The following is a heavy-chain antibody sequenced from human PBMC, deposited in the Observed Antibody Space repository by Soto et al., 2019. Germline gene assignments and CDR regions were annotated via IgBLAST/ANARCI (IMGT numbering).Heavy chain of an antibody. CDR3: ARGGLYSRPYYFDY. Sequence: GASVKVSCKASGGTLSSYAISWVRQAPGQGLEWVGGSIPIFCTANYAQKFQGRVTITADESTSTAYMELSSLRSEDTAVYYCARGGLYSRPYYFDYWGQGTLVTVSS. D-gene: IGHD6-13*01. J-gene: IGHJ4*02. V-gene: IGHV1-69*13. CDR2: SIPIFCTA. CDR1: GGTLSSYA.